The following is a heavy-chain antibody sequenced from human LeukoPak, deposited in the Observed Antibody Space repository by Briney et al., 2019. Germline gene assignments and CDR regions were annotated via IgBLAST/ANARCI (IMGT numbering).Heavy chain of an antibody. D-gene: IGHD1-26*01. J-gene: IGHJ5*02. CDR1: GFTFSSYG. V-gene: IGHV3-23*01. CDR3: ARGNSGSYSQDWFDP. CDR2: ISGSGGST. Sequence: PGGSLRLSCAASGFTFSSYGMTWVRQAPGKGLEWVSAISGSGGSTYCADSVKGRFTISRDNAKNSLYLQMNSLRDDDMALYYCARGNSGSYSQDWFDPWGQGTLVTVSS.